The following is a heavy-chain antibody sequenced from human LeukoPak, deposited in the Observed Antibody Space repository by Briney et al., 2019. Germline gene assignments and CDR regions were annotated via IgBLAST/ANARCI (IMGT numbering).Heavy chain of an antibody. CDR3: AKDLTVTEDWYFDL. J-gene: IGHJ2*01. Sequence: PGGSLRLSCAASGFTFSSYAMSWVRQAPGKGLEWVSAISGSGSTYYADSVKGRFTISRDNSKNTLYLQMNSLRAEDTAVYYCAKDLTVTEDWYFDLWGRGTLVTVSS. CDR1: GFTFSSYA. CDR2: ISGSGST. V-gene: IGHV3-23*01. D-gene: IGHD4-17*01.